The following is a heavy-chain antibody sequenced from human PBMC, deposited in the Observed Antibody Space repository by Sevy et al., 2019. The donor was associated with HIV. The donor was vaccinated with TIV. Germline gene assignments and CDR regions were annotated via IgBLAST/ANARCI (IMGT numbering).Heavy chain of an antibody. CDR1: GIVFFGAA. CDR2: IIVAGGHT. J-gene: IGHJ3*01. V-gene: IGHV1-58*01. D-gene: IGHD3-10*01. CDR3: AADADNSGCPQIYDAFDL. Sequence: ASVKVSCKASGIVFFGAAVQWLRQARGQGPEWIGRIIVAGGHTGFSSTFQDRVSLTRDVSTGTVEMELGDLRIDDTAVYFCAADADNSGCPQIYDAFDLWGQGTTVTVSS.